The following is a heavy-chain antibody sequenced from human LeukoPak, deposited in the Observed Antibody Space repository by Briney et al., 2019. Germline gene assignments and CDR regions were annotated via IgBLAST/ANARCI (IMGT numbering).Heavy chain of an antibody. CDR1: GFTFSTHW. D-gene: IGHD3-22*01. Sequence: GGSLRLSCAASGFTFSTHWMTWVRQAPGKGLEWVANINQAGTEKYYVDSVKGRFTISRDNAKNSLWLQMNGLRADDTAVYYCVRIYNDNNSGYRPFDFWGQGTLVTVSS. CDR3: VRIYNDNNSGYRPFDF. J-gene: IGHJ4*02. V-gene: IGHV3-7*01. CDR2: INQAGTEK.